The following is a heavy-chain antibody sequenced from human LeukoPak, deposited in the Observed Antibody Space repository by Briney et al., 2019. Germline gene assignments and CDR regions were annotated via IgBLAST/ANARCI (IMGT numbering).Heavy chain of an antibody. J-gene: IGHJ6*02. CDR3: ARDVLRFLGAHGMDV. D-gene: IGHD3-3*01. V-gene: IGHV3-21*01. Sequence: SVKGRFTISRDNAKNSLYLQMNSLRAEDTAVYYCARDVLRFLGAHGMDVWGQGTTVTVSS.